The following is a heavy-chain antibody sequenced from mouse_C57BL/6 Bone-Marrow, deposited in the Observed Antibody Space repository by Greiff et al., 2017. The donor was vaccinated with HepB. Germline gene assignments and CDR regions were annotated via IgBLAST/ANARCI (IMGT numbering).Heavy chain of an antibody. CDR1: GYTFTDYE. J-gene: IGHJ1*03. CDR2: IDPETGGT. Sequence: QVQLQQSGAELVRPGASVTLSCKASGYTFTDYEMHWVKQTPVHGLEWIGAIDPETGGTAYNQKFKGKAILTADKSSSTAYMELRSLTSEDSAVYYCTRFGYGISYAWYFDVWGTGTTVTVSS. CDR3: TRFGYGISYAWYFDV. D-gene: IGHD1-1*01. V-gene: IGHV1-15*01.